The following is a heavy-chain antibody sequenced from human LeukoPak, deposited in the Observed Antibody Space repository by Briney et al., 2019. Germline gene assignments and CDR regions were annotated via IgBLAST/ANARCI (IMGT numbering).Heavy chain of an antibody. V-gene: IGHV3-30*18. CDR2: ISYDGSNK. D-gene: IGHD6-6*01. CDR1: GFTFSSYG. CDR3: AKECPAPPIGDY. J-gene: IGHJ4*02. Sequence: GRSLRLSCAASGFTFSSYGMRWVRQAPGKGLEWVAVISYDGSNKYYADSVKGRFTISRDNSKNTLYLQMNSLRAEDTAVYYCAKECPAPPIGDYWGQGTLVTVSS.